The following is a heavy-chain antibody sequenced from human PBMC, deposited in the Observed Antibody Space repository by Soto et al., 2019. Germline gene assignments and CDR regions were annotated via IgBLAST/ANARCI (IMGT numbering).Heavy chain of an antibody. Sequence: PSETLSLTCTVSGGSISSYYWSWIRQPAGKGLEWIGRIYTSGSTNYNPSLKSRVTMSVDTSKNQFSLKLSSVTAADTAVYYCARDIRIAAAGLYYYYYGMDVWGQGTTVTVSS. CDR3: ARDIRIAAAGLYYYYYGMDV. V-gene: IGHV4-4*07. CDR1: GGSISSYY. CDR2: IYTSGST. J-gene: IGHJ6*02. D-gene: IGHD6-13*01.